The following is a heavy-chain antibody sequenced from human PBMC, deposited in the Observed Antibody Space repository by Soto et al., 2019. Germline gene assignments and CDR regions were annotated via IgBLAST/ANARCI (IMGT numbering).Heavy chain of an antibody. Sequence: EVQLVESGGGLVQPGGSLRLSCAASGFTFSSYSMNWVRQAPGKGLEWVSYISSSSSTIYYADSVKGRFTISRDNAKKSLYLQMNSLRAEDTAVYYCARDSRKVILGRPDDAFDIWGQGTMVTVSS. CDR1: GFTFSSYS. J-gene: IGHJ3*02. CDR3: ARDSRKVILGRPDDAFDI. V-gene: IGHV3-48*01. CDR2: ISSSSSTI. D-gene: IGHD3-22*01.